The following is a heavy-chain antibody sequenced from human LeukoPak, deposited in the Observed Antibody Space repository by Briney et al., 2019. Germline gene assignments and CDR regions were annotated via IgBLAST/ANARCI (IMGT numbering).Heavy chain of an antibody. CDR2: IYYSGST. D-gene: IGHD5-24*01. V-gene: IGHV4-39*07. Sequence: SKTLSLTCTVSGGSISSSSYYWGWIRQPPGKGLEWIGSIYYSGSTYYNPSLKSRVTISVDTSKNQFSLKLSSVTAADTAVYYCARDGGPRDGSGPYWYFDYWGQGTLVTVSS. J-gene: IGHJ4*02. CDR3: ARDGGPRDGSGPYWYFDY. CDR1: GGSISSSSYY.